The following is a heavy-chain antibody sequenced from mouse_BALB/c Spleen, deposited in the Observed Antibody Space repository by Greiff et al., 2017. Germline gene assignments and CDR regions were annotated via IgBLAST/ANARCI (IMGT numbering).Heavy chain of an antibody. CDR1: GFNIKDTY. D-gene: IGHD2-1*01. V-gene: IGHV14-3*02. Sequence: VQLKQSGAELVKPGASVKLSCTASGFNIKDTYMHWVKQRPEQGLEWIGRIDPANGNTKYDPKFQGKATITADTSSNTAYLQLSSLTSEDTAVYYGASRYYGNYVPYFDYWGQGTTLTVSS. CDR3: ASRYYGNYVPYFDY. J-gene: IGHJ2*01. CDR2: IDPANGNT.